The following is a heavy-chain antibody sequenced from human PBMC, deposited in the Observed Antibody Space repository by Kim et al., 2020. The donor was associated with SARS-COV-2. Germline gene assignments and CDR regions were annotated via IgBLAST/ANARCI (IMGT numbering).Heavy chain of an antibody. CDR3: ARVCADDCAPGDR. V-gene: IGHV4-39*07. Sequence: SETLSLTCSVSGGAIWGSAYYWGWIRQPPGKGLEWIGNIFYSGKTYFHPSLKSRVTMSVDTSKNQFSLKLTAVSAADTAVYYCARVCADDCAPGDRWGPG. J-gene: IGHJ5*02. CDR1: GGAIWGSAYY. D-gene: IGHD2-21*01. CDR2: IFYSGKT.